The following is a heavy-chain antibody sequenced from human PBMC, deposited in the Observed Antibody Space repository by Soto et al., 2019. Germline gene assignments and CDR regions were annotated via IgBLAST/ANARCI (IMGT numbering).Heavy chain of an antibody. CDR3: ARWTYCGGDCYWLDF. Sequence: SETLSLTCTISGGSISGFYWGWIRQPPGKGLEWIGNIYYSGSANYDPSLRSGVTISLNTSKNQFSLSLNSVTAADTAIYYCARWTYCGGDCYWLDFWGQGTLVTVSS. CDR1: GGSISGFY. V-gene: IGHV4-59*01. J-gene: IGHJ4*02. CDR2: IYYSGSA. D-gene: IGHD2-21*02.